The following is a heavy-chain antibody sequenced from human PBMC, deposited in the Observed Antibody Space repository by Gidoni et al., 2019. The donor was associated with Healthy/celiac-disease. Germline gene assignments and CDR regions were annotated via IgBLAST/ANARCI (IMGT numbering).Heavy chain of an antibody. V-gene: IGHV3-30-3*01. D-gene: IGHD1-7*01. J-gene: IGHJ4*02. Sequence: QVQLVESGGGVVQPGRSLRLSCAASGFTFSSYAMHWVRQAPGKGLEWVAVISYDGSNKYYADSVKGRFTISRDNSKNTRYLQMNSLRAEDTAVYYCARGRDEENRITGTTQDFDYWGQGTLVTVSS. CDR1: GFTFSSYA. CDR3: ARGRDEENRITGTTQDFDY. CDR2: ISYDGSNK.